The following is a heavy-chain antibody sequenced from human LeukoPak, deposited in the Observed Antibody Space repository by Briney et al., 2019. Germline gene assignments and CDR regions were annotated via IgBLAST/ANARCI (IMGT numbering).Heavy chain of an antibody. CDR1: GGSISGYF. D-gene: IGHD4-17*01. Sequence: SETLSLTCTVSGGSISGYFWSWVRQPPGEALQFLGYILYTGAASYNPSLNSQVTMSVDTSKNQFSLKVRSVTAADTAVYYCAKFATVTVPNWLDFWGQGILVTVSS. V-gene: IGHV4-59*01. CDR3: AKFATVTVPNWLDF. CDR2: ILYTGAA. J-gene: IGHJ5*01.